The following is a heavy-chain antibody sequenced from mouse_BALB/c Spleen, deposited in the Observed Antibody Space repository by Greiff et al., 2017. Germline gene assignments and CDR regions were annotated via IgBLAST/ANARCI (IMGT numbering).Heavy chain of an antibody. V-gene: IGHV2-4-1*01. D-gene: IGHD2-2*01. CDR3: ANYGYEGYFDV. CDR1: GFSLTSYG. CDR2: IWSGGST. Sequence: QVQLQQSGPGLVQPSQSLSITCTVSGFSLTSYGVHWVRQSPGKGLEWLGVIWSGGSTDYNAAFISGLSISKDNSKSQVFFKMNSLQADDTAIYYCANYGYEGYFDVWGAGTTVTVSS. J-gene: IGHJ1*01.